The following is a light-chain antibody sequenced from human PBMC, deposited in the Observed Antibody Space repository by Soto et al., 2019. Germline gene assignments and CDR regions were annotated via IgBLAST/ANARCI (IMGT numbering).Light chain of an antibody. V-gene: IGKV3-15*01. CDR1: QSVSSK. CDR2: GAF. Sequence: EIVMTQSPPTLSVSPGERVTLSCRASQSVSSKLAWYQLKPGQAPRLLIYGAFTRATGIPARFSGSGSGTEFTLTISSLQSEDFAVYYCQQYHTWPPLTFGGGTKVEIK. CDR3: QQYHTWPPLT. J-gene: IGKJ4*01.